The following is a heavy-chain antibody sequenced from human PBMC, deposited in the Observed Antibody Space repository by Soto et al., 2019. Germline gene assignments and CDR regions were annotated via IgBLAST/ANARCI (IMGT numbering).Heavy chain of an antibody. CDR2: DIPIFDTP. V-gene: IGHV1-69*01. CDR3: ARDRSGLFDY. CDR1: GGTFSSYA. J-gene: IGHJ4*02. D-gene: IGHD1-26*01. Sequence: QVQLVQSGAEVKNPGSSVKVSCKAPGGTFSSYAISWVRQAPGQGLEWMGGDIPIFDTPNYAQKFQGRVKFTADESTSTAYMELSSLRSDDTAVYYCARDRSGLFDYWGQGTLVTVSS.